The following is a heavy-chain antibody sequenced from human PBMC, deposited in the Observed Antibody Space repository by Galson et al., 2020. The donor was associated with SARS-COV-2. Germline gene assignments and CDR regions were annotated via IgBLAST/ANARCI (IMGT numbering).Heavy chain of an antibody. D-gene: IGHD2-2*01. Sequence: GGSLRLSCAASGFTFSSYGMHWVRPAPGKGLAGVAGISYDGSNKYYADSVKGRFTISRDHSKNTLYLQMNSLRAEDTAVYYCAKEGIDCSSTSCYEGWVYYYYGMDVWGQGTTVTVSS. CDR2: ISYDGSNK. CDR1: GFTFSSYG. CDR3: AKEGIDCSSTSCYEGWVYYYYGMDV. J-gene: IGHJ6*02. V-gene: IGHV3-30*18.